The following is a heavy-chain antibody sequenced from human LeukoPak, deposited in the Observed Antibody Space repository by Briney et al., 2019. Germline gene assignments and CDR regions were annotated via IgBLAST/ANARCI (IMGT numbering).Heavy chain of an antibody. Sequence: GESLKISCKGSGYSFTSYWIGWVRQMPGKGLEWMGIIYPGGSDTRYSPSFQGQVTISADKSISTAYLQWSSLKASDTAMYYCARHDGCGTYCGGDRGLDYWGQGTLVTVSS. CDR3: ARHDGCGTYCGGDRGLDY. J-gene: IGHJ4*02. V-gene: IGHV5-51*01. CDR1: GYSFTSYW. CDR2: IYPGGSDT. D-gene: IGHD2-21*02.